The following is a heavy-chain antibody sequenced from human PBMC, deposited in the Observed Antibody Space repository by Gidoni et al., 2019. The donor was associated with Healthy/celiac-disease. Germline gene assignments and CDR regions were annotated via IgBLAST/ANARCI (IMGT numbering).Heavy chain of an antibody. J-gene: IGHJ5*02. CDR1: GGSISSGGYS. CDR3: ARVSFGYYDFWSGYYSSWFDP. V-gene: IGHV4-31*01. Sequence: QVQLQESGPGLVKPSQTLSLPCTVSGGSISSGGYSWSWIRQHPGKGLEWIGYIYYSGSTYYNPSLKSLVTISVDTSKNQFSLKLSSVTAADTAVYYCARVSFGYYDFWSGYYSSWFDPWGQGTLVTVSS. CDR2: IYYSGST. D-gene: IGHD3-3*01.